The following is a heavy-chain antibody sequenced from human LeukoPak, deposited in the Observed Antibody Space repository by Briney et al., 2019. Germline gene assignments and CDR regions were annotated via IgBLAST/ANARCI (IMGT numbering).Heavy chain of an antibody. CDR3: AKGRYSSGWSTGFDY. V-gene: IGHV3-23*01. Sequence: GGSLRLSCAASGFTFSSSAMSWVRQVPGKGLEWVSAISGSGGSTYYADSVKGRFTISRDNSKNTLYLQMNSLRAEDTAVYYCAKGRYSSGWSTGFDYWGQGTLVTVSS. CDR1: GFTFSSSA. J-gene: IGHJ4*02. D-gene: IGHD6-19*01. CDR2: ISGSGGST.